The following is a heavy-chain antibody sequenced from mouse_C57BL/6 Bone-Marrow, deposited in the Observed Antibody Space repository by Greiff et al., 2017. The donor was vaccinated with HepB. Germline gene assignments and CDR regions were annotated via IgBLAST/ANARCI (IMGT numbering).Heavy chain of an antibody. Sequence: VQLQQSGAELVRPGTSVKVSCKASGYAFTNYLIEWVKQRPGQGLEWIGVINPGSGGTNYNEKFKGKATLTADKSSSTAYMQLSSLTSEDSAVYFCARGDGYDDGDWGQGTLVTVSA. CDR1: GYAFTNYL. D-gene: IGHD2-2*01. J-gene: IGHJ3*01. CDR3: ARGDGYDDGD. V-gene: IGHV1-54*01. CDR2: INPGSGGT.